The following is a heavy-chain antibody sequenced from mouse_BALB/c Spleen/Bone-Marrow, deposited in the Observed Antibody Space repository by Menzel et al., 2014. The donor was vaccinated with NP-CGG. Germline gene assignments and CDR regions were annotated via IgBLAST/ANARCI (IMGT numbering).Heavy chain of an antibody. V-gene: IGHV14-3*02. Sequence: EVKLVESGAELVEPGASVKLSCTGSGFNIKDTYIHWMKQRPEQGLEWIGRIDPANGYTKYDPKFQAKATITADTFPNTSILRLISLAPADSSIYYCARVTAATSYYAMDFWRQGTSVTISS. CDR1: GFNIKDTY. D-gene: IGHD1-2*01. CDR3: ARVTAATSYYAMDF. J-gene: IGHJ4*01. CDR2: IDPANGYT.